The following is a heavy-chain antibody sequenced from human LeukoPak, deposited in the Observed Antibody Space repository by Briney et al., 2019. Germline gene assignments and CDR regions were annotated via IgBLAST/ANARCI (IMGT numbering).Heavy chain of an antibody. CDR3: ASERYYYDSSGHLPDY. V-gene: IGHV1-2*02. D-gene: IGHD3-22*01. CDR2: INPNSGGT. Sequence: ASVKVSCKASGYTFTGYYMHWVRQAPGQGLEWMGWINPNSGGTNYAQKFQGRVTMTRDTSISTAYMELSRLRSDDTAVYYCASERYYYDSSGHLPDYWGQGTLVTVPS. CDR1: GYTFTGYY. J-gene: IGHJ4*02.